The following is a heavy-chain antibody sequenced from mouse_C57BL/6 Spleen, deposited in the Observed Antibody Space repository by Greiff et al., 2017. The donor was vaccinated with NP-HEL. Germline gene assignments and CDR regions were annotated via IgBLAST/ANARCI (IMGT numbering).Heavy chain of an antibody. CDR2: IDPETGGT. CDR3: TRLYYYGSSWFAY. V-gene: IGHV1-15*01. CDR1: GYTFTDYE. Sequence: VQLQQSGAELVRPGASVTLSCKASGYTFTDYEMHWVKQTPVHDLEWIGAIDPETGGTAYNQKFKGKAILTADKSSSTAYMELRSLTSEDSAVYYCTRLYYYGSSWFAYWGQGTLVTVSA. D-gene: IGHD1-1*01. J-gene: IGHJ3*01.